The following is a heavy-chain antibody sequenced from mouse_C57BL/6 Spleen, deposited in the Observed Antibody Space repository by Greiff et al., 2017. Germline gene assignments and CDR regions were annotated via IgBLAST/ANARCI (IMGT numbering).Heavy chain of an antibody. J-gene: IGHJ2*01. CDR3: ARKIYGSPFYFDY. CDR1: GFSLTSYG. V-gene: IGHV2-2*01. CDR2: IWSGGST. Sequence: VMLVESGPGLVQPSQSLSITCTVSGFSLTSYGVHWVRQSPGKGLEWLGVIWSGGSTDYNAAFISRLSISKDNSKSQVFFKMNSLQADDTAIYYCARKIYGSPFYFDYWGQGTTLTVSS. D-gene: IGHD1-1*01.